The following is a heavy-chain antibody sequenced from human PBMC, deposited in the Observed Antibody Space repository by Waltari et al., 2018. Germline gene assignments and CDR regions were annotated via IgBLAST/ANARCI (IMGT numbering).Heavy chain of an antibody. CDR1: GGSISRYY. J-gene: IGHJ4*02. V-gene: IGHV4-59*01. Sequence: QVQLQESGPGLVKPSETLSLTCTVSGGSISRYYWSWIRQPPGKGLEWIGYIYYSGSTNYNPSLKSRVTISVDTSKNQFSLKLSSVTAADTAVYYCARSRSSGWYGQTAFDYWGQGTLVTVSS. D-gene: IGHD6-19*01. CDR2: IYYSGST. CDR3: ARSRSSGWYGQTAFDY.